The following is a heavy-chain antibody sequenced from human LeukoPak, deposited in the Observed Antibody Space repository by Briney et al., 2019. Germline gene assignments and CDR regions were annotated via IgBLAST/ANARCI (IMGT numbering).Heavy chain of an antibody. CDR1: GDILSSNSVA. CDR2: TYYRYNLYD. D-gene: IGHD6-6*01. CDR3: ARGKMSSFDY. Sequence: SQTLSLTCALSGDILSSNSVAWNWLRQSPSRGLEWLGRTYYRYNLYDDYALSVKSRITINPDTSNNQFSLQLNSVTPEDTAVYYCARGKMSSFDYWGQGTLVTVSS. J-gene: IGHJ4*02. V-gene: IGHV6-1*01.